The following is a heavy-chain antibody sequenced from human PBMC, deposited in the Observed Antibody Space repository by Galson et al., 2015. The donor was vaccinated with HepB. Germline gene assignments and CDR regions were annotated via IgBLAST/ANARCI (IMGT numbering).Heavy chain of an antibody. Sequence: SLRLSCAASGFTFSDYYMSWIRPAPGKGLEWVSYISSSSSYTNYADSVKGRFTISRDNAKNSLYLQMNSLRAEDTAVYYCARGGYCSRTSCYGLADYWGQGTLVTVSS. D-gene: IGHD2-2*01. CDR1: GFTFSDYY. CDR3: ARGGYCSRTSCYGLADY. CDR2: ISSSSSYT. V-gene: IGHV3-11*06. J-gene: IGHJ4*02.